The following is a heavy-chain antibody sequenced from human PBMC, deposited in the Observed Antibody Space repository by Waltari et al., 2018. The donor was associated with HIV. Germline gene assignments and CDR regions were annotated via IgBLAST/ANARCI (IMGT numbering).Heavy chain of an antibody. V-gene: IGHV5-51*03. J-gene: IGHJ3*02. CDR2: IHSSDSET. CDR1: GYIFTTYW. D-gene: IGHD2-21*01. CDR3: ARVASQGAFDI. Sequence: EVQLVQSGAEGKKPGECLEIYCKGSGYIFTTYWSDWVLQVPGKGLEGMGIIHSSDSETISSPAFQGQVTISADASISTAYLQWSSLKASDTAMYYCARVASQGAFDIWGQGRMGTGAS.